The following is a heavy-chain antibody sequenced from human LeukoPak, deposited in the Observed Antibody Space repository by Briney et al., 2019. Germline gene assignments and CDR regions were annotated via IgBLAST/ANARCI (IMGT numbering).Heavy chain of an antibody. J-gene: IGHJ6*02. Sequence: ASVKVSCKASGYTFTGYYMHWVRQAPGQGLEWMGWINPNSGGTNYAQKFQGRVTMTRDTSISTAYMELSRLRSDDTAVYYCARAHPTYSSYYYGMDVWGQGTTVTVSS. CDR2: INPNSGGT. V-gene: IGHV1-2*02. D-gene: IGHD2-21*01. CDR1: GYTFTGYY. CDR3: ARAHPTYSSYYYGMDV.